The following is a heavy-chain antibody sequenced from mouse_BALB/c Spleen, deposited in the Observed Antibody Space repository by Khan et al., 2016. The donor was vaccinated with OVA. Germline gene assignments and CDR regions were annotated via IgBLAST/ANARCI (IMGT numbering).Heavy chain of an antibody. CDR3: ARDYWDVFAY. J-gene: IGHJ3*01. Sequence: EVQLQESGAELVKSGASVRLSCTASGFNIKDTYMHWVKQRPEQGLEWIGRVDPANGNTKYDPKFKGKATITADTSSNTAYLQLSSLTSEETAVFYCARDYWDVFAYWGQGTLVTVSA. D-gene: IGHD4-1*01. CDR2: VDPANGNT. CDR1: GFNIKDTY. V-gene: IGHV14-3*02.